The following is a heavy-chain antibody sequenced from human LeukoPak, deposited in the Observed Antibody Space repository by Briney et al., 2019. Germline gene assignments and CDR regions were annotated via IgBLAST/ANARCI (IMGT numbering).Heavy chain of an antibody. V-gene: IGHV4-59*08. CDR2: IYYSGST. CDR3: ARHLGPLVAPFDY. Sequence: PSETLSLTCTVSGGSISSYYWSWIRQPPGKGLEWIGYIYYSGSTNYNRSLKSRGTISIDTSKNQFSLKLSSVTAADTAVYYCARHLGPLVAPFDYWGQGPLVTVSS. CDR1: GGSISSYY. D-gene: IGHD2-2*01. J-gene: IGHJ4*02.